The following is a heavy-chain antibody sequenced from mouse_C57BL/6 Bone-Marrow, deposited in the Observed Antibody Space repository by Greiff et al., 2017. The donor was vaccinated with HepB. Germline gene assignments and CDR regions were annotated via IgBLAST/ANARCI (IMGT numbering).Heavy chain of an antibody. CDR2: ISSGGSYT. CDR1: GFTFSSYG. V-gene: IGHV5-6*02. J-gene: IGHJ4*01. Sequence: EVMLVESGGDLVKPGGSLKLSCAASGFTFSSYGMSWVRQTPDKRLEWVATISSGGSYTYYPDSVKGRFTISRDNAKNTLYLQMSSLKSEDTAMYYCASRGLRLYYYAMDYWGQGTSVTVSS. D-gene: IGHD2-2*01. CDR3: ASRGLRLYYYAMDY.